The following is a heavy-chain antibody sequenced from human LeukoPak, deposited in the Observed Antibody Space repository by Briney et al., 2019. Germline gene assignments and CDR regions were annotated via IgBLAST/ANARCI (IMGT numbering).Heavy chain of an antibody. J-gene: IGHJ4*02. Sequence: SETLSLTCAVYXXXXSGYYWSWIRQPXXXXXEWXGEINHSGSTNYNPSLKSRVTISVDTSKNQFSLKLSSVTAADTAVYYCARPGTGTRRGYYFDYWGQGTLVTVSS. D-gene: IGHD1-1*01. V-gene: IGHV4-34*01. CDR2: INHSGST. CDR1: XXXXSGYY. CDR3: ARPGTGTRRGYYFDY.